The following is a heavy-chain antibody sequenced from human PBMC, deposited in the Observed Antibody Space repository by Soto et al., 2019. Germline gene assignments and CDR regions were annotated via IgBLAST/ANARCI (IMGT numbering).Heavy chain of an antibody. CDR2: INPSGGST. CDR3: ARGKTSIAVAGTFLADY. J-gene: IGHJ4*02. CDR1: GYTFTSYY. D-gene: IGHD6-19*01. Sequence: GASVKVSCKASGYTFTSYYMHWVRQAPGQGLEWMGIINPSGGSTSYAQKFQGRVTMTRDTSTSTVYMELSSLRSEDTAVYYCARGKTSIAVAGTFLADYWGQGTLVTVSS. V-gene: IGHV1-46*01.